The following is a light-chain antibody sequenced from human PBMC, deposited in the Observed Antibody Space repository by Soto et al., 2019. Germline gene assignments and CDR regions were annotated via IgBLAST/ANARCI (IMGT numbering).Light chain of an antibody. CDR1: QSVGSN. J-gene: IGKJ1*01. CDR3: QQYTNLPPIT. Sequence: EIRLYQSPATLPVSQGERAPLSCRASQSVGSNLAWFQQKPGQAPRLLIYGSSTRATGVPARFSGSGSGADFTLTISNLQSEDFAAYYCQQYTNLPPITFGQGTKVDIK. V-gene: IGKV3-15*01. CDR2: GSS.